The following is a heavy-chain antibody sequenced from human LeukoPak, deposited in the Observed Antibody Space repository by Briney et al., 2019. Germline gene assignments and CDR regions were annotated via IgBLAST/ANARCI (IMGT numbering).Heavy chain of an antibody. CDR2: INPNSGGT. Sequence: ASVKDSCKASGYTFTGYYMHRVRQAPGQGLEWMGWINPNSGGTNYAQKFQGKVTMTRDTSISTAYMELSRLRSDDTAVYYCATEYSSSGPSHAFDIWGQGTMVTVSS. CDR1: GYTFTGYY. D-gene: IGHD6-13*01. V-gene: IGHV1-2*02. J-gene: IGHJ3*02. CDR3: ATEYSSSGPSHAFDI.